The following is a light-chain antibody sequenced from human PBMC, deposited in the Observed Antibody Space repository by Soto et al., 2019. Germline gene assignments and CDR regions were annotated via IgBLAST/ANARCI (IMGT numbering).Light chain of an antibody. Sequence: DIQLTQSPSFLSASVGDRVTITCRASQGINSYLAWYQQKPGKVPKLLIYAASTLQSGVPSRFSGSGSGTEFMHKGGSLQPEDFATYYCQQINSYPITFGQGTRLEI. CDR3: QQINSYPIT. CDR1: QGINSY. V-gene: IGKV1-9*01. J-gene: IGKJ5*01. CDR2: AAS.